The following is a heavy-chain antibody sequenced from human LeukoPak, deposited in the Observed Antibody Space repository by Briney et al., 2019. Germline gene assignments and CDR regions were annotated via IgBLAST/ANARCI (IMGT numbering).Heavy chain of an antibody. V-gene: IGHV3-74*01. Sequence: GGSLRLSCAASGFTFSSYGMHWVRQAPDKGLVWVSRINSDGSSSGYADSVEGRFTISRDNAKNTLYLQMNSLTAEDTAVYYCARNWWGIDYWGQGTLVTVSS. J-gene: IGHJ4*02. CDR3: ARNWWGIDY. CDR1: GFTFSSYG. D-gene: IGHD3-16*01. CDR2: INSDGSSS.